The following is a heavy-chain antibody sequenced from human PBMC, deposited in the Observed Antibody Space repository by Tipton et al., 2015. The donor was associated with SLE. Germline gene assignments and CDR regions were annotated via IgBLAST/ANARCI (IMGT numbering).Heavy chain of an antibody. J-gene: IGHJ4*02. D-gene: IGHD6-19*01. CDR3: ARWSSGWYEGY. CDR2: ISSSSSTI. CDR1: GFTFSSYS. Sequence: SLRLSCAASGFTFSSYSMNWVRKAPGKGLEWASYISSSSSTIYYADSVKGRFTISRDNAKNSLYLQMNSLRAEDTAVYYCARWSSGWYEGYWGQGTLVTVSS. V-gene: IGHV3-48*01.